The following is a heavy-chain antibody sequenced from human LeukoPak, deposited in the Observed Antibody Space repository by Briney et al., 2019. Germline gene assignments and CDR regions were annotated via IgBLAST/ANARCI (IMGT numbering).Heavy chain of an antibody. J-gene: IGHJ4*02. D-gene: IGHD3-9*01. Sequence: SETLSLTCIVSGGSISSYYWTWIRQPAGKGLEWIGRIYSSGSTKYNPSLKSRVAMSVDTSRNQFSLRLNSVTAADTAVYFCARVALHYDILTGYSTPGVDYWGQGTLVTVSS. CDR2: IYSSGST. CDR1: GGSISSYY. V-gene: IGHV4-4*07. CDR3: ARVALHYDILTGYSTPGVDY.